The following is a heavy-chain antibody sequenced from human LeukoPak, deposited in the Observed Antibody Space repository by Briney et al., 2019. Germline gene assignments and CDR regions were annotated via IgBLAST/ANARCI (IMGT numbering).Heavy chain of an antibody. V-gene: IGHV4-4*09. CDR3: ARHGRSIAARRFAFDI. J-gene: IGHJ3*02. CDR1: GGSISSYY. D-gene: IGHD6-6*01. Sequence: SETLSLTCTVSGGSISSYYWSWIRQPPGKGLEWIGYIYTSRSTNYNPSLKSRVTISVDTSKNQFSLKLSSVTAADTAVYYCARHGRSIAARRFAFDIWGQGTMVTVSS. CDR2: IYTSRST.